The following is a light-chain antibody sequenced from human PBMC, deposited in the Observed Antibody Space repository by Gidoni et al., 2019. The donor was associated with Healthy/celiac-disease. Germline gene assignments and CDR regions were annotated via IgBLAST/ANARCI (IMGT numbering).Light chain of an antibody. CDR3: AAWDDSLNA. V-gene: IGLV1-44*01. CDR2: SNN. J-gene: IGLJ1*01. Sequence: QSVLTQPPSASVTPGQRVTISCSGSSSNIGSNTVNWYQQLPGTAPKLLIYSNNQRPSGVPDRFSGSKSGTSASLAISGLQSEDEDDYYCAAWDDSLNAFGTGTKVTVL. CDR1: SSNIGSNT.